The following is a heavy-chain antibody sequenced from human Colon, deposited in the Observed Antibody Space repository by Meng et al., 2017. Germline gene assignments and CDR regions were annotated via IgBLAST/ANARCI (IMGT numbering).Heavy chain of an antibody. CDR2: MKEDGGEI. J-gene: IGHJ4*02. D-gene: IGHD3-22*01. CDR3: ARNDDGSGHWRFYFDY. V-gene: IGHV3-7*01. CDR1: GFTLSSSW. Sequence: GESLKISCVASGFTLSSSWMSWVRQAPGKGLEWVANMKEDGGEIYYVDSVKGRFTISRDNAKNSLYLQMNSLRAEDTAVYYCARNDDGSGHWRFYFDYWGQGTLVTVSS.